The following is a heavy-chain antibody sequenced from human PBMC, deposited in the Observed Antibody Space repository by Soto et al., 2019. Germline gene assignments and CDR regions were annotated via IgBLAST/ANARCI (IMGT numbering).Heavy chain of an antibody. CDR1: GITFSSYW. CDR3: ARGTLTSIDMVDY. J-gene: IGHJ4*02. Sequence: GGSLRLSCAASGITFSSYWMHWVRQAPGKGLVWVSRINGDGSSTGYADSVNGRFTISRDNAKNTLYLQMNSLRAEDTAVYYCARGTLTSIDMVDYWGQGTLVTVSS. D-gene: IGHD2-21*01. CDR2: INGDGSST. V-gene: IGHV3-74*01.